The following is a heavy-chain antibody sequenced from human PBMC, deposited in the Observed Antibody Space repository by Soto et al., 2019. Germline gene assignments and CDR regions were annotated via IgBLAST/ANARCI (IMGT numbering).Heavy chain of an antibody. CDR3: ARDFHLEAFDI. V-gene: IGHV3-21*01. J-gene: IGHJ3*02. CDR1: GFTFSSYS. Sequence: LSLSCAASGFTFSSYSMNWVRQAPGKGLEWVSSISSSSSYIYYADSVKGRFTISRDNAKNSLYLQMNSLRAEDTAVYYCARDFHLEAFDIWGQGTMVTVSS. CDR2: ISSSSSYI.